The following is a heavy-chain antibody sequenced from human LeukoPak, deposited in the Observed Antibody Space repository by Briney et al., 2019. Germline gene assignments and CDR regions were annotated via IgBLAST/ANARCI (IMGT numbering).Heavy chain of an antibody. CDR1: GYSFTSYW. J-gene: IGHJ4*02. CDR3: ARLPGYDILTGYYNGYFFDY. Sequence: GAALQISCKGSGYSFTSYWIGWVRQLPGKGLEWMGIIYPGESDTRYSPSVQGQVTISADKSISTAYLQSSSLKASDTAMYYCARLPGYDILTGYYNGYFFDYGGQGTLVTVSA. V-gene: IGHV5-51*01. D-gene: IGHD3-9*01. CDR2: IYPGESDT.